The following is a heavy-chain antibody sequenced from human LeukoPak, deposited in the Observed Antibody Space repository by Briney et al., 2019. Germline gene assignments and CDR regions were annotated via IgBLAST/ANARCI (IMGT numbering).Heavy chain of an antibody. CDR3: AKDRYSGSFNWFDP. CDR1: GFTFSDYA. V-gene: IGHV3-23*01. J-gene: IGHJ5*02. Sequence: GGSLRLSCAASGFTFSDYAMSWVRQAPGKGLEWVSGISGSGGRTYYADSLKGRFTISRDNSKNTPYLQMNSLRAEDTAVYYCAKDRYSGSFNWFDPWGQGTLVTVSS. CDR2: ISGSGGRT. D-gene: IGHD1-26*01.